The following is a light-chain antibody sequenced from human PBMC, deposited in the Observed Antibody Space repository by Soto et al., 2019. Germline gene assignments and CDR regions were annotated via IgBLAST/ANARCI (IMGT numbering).Light chain of an antibody. J-gene: IGKJ1*01. V-gene: IGKV3-15*01. CDR2: GAS. CDR3: QQYNNWWT. Sequence: EIVMTQSPVTLSLPPGERATLSCRAGESVSSNLAWYQQKPGQAPRLLIYGASTRATGVPARFTGSGSGTEFTLTISSLQFDDSAVYYCQQYNNWWTFGQGTKV. CDR1: ESVSSN.